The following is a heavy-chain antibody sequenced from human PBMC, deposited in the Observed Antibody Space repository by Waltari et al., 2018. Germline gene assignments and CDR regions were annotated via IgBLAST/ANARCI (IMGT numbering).Heavy chain of an antibody. D-gene: IGHD4-4*01. V-gene: IGHV1-46*01. CDR2: NNPSCGST. CDR3: ARVPRGGDSNYDY. J-gene: IGHJ4*02. Sequence: QVQLVQSGAEVKKPGASVKVSCKASGYTFTSYYMHWVRQAPGQGLEWMGINNPSCGSTSYAKKVQGRVPMTKDKSTSTGYMELSSLRSEETAVYYCARVPRGGDSNYDYWGQGTLVTVSS. CDR1: GYTFTSYY.